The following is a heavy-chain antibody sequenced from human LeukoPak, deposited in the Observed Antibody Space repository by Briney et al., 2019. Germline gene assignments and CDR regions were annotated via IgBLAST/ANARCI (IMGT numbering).Heavy chain of an antibody. CDR3: ARDSIAVAGTTRTGWFDP. J-gene: IGHJ5*02. CDR1: GYTFTSYG. V-gene: IGHV1-18*04. Sequence: ASMKVSCKASGYTFTSYGISWVRQAPGQGLEWMGWISAYNGNTNYAQKLQGRVTMTTDTSTSTAYMELRSLRSDDTAVYYCARDSIAVAGTTRTGWFDPWGQGTLVTVSS. CDR2: ISAYNGNT. D-gene: IGHD6-19*01.